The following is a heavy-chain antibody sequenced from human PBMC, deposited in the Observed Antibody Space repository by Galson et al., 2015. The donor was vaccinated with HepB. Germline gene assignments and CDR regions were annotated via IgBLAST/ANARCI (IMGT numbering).Heavy chain of an antibody. J-gene: IGHJ3*02. CDR2: IYYSGST. Sequence: SETLSLTCTVSGGSISSSSYYWGWIRQPPGKGLEWIGSIYYSGSTYYNPSLKSRVTISVDTSKNQFSLKLSSVTAADTAVYYCASQGGTTMIVVVTKAARYAFDIWGQGTMVTVSS. CDR1: GGSISSSSYY. CDR3: ASQGGTTMIVVVTKAARYAFDI. D-gene: IGHD3-22*01. V-gene: IGHV4-39*01.